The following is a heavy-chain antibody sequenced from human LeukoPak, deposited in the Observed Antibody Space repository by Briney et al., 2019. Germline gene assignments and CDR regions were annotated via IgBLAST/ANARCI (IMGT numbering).Heavy chain of an antibody. D-gene: IGHD3-22*01. CDR3: ARMIDLIDGFDM. V-gene: IGHV4-39*07. CDR2: IYKSGSA. Sequence: SETLSLTCNVSGGSLRSINFYWGWIRQPPGKGLEWIGSIYKSGSAYYNPSLKSRVTISEETSKNQFSLKVTSVTAADTAFYYCARMIDLIDGFDMWGQGTMVTVSS. J-gene: IGHJ3*02. CDR1: GGSLRSINFY.